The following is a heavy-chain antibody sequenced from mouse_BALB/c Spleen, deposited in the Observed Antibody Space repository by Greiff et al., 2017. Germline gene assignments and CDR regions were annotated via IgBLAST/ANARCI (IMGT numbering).Heavy chain of an antibody. CDR3: ASLYGNSAWFAY. Sequence: VQLVESGPGLVAPSQSLSITCTVSGFSLTSYGVHWVRQPPGKGLEWMGVIWAGGSTNYNSAHMTRLSISKDNSKCQVFLKMNSLQTDDTAMYYGASLYGNSAWFAYWGQGTLVTVSA. CDR2: IWAGGST. J-gene: IGHJ3*01. V-gene: IGHV2-9*02. D-gene: IGHD2-10*02. CDR1: GFSLTSYG.